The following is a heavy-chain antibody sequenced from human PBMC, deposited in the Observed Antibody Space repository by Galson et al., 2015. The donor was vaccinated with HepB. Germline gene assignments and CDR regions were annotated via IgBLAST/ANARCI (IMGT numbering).Heavy chain of an antibody. D-gene: IGHD5-18*01. V-gene: IGHV6-1*01. J-gene: IGHJ4*02. CDR3: ARDRDSAMVEGFDY. CDR2: TYYRSRWYN. Sequence: CAISEDSVSSNSVAWNWIRQSPSRGLEWLGRTYYRSRWYNDYPVSVKSRITINPDTSKNQFSLQLNSVTPEDTAVYYCARDRDSAMVEGFDYWGQGTLVTVSS. CDR1: EDSVSSNSVA.